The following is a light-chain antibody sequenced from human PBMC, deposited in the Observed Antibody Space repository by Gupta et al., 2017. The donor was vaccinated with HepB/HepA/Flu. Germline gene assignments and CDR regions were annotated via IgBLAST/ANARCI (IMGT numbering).Light chain of an antibody. CDR3: QHYDSYST. CDR2: KVS. CDR1: QSISSW. V-gene: IGKV1-5*03. Sequence: DLQMTQSPSTLSASVGDRVTITCRASQSISSWLAWYQQKPGKAPKLLIYKVSNLHSGVPSRFSGSGSGTEFTLTISSLQPDDFATYYCQHYDSYSTFGQGTKVEIK. J-gene: IGKJ1*01.